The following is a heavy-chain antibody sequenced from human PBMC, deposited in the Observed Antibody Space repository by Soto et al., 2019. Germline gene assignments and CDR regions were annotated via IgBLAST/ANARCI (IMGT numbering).Heavy chain of an antibody. CDR3: ARVEGSSYYFRHDC. CDR2: IYYSGSS. D-gene: IGHD1-26*01. V-gene: IGHV4-4*02. CDR1: GASIGTNNW. J-gene: IGHJ4*02. Sequence: SETLSLTCAVSGASIGTNNWWSWVRQPPGKGLEWIGNIYYSGSSYYNPSLKSRATISIDPSKDQFSLRLGSVTAADTAVYYCARVEGSSYYFRHDCWGRGTLVTVSS.